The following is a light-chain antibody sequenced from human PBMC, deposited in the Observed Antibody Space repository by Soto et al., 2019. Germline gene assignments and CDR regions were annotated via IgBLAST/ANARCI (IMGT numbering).Light chain of an antibody. CDR2: DAS. V-gene: IGKV1-5*01. CDR3: QQYHSYPLT. Sequence: DIQMTQSPSTLSASVGDRVTITCRASQTISTWLAWYQQKPGVAPKFLIYDASSLESGVPSRFSGSGSGTEFTLTINSLQPDDFATYYCQQYHSYPLTFGGGTKVETK. CDR1: QTISTW. J-gene: IGKJ4*01.